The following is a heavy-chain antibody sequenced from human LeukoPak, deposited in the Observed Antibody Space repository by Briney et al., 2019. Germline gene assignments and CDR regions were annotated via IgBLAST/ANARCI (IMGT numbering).Heavy chain of an antibody. CDR2: IGTAGDT. J-gene: IGHJ4*02. CDR1: GFTFSSYD. V-gene: IGHV3-13*01. Sequence: QTGGSLRLSCAASGFTFSSYDMHWVRQVTGKGLEWVSAIGTAGDTYYPGSVKGRFTISRENAKNSLYLQMNSLRAGDTAVYYCARGGSYDVRNFDYWGQGTLVTVSS. CDR3: ARGGSYDVRNFDY. D-gene: IGHD1-26*01.